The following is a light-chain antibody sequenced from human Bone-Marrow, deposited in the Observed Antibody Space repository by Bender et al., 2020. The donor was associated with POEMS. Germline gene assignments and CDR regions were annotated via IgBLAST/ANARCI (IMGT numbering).Light chain of an antibody. CDR1: TGAVANGHY. V-gene: IGLV7-46*01. J-gene: IGLJ3*02. CDR2: DAF. CDR3: LLSYTGAGV. Sequence: QAVVTQEPSMTVSPGGTVSLTCGSCTGAVANGHYPYWFQQKPGQAPKTLIYDAFKKQSWTPARFSGSLLGGKAVLTLSDAQPEDEADYYCLLSYTGAGVFGGGTRLTVL.